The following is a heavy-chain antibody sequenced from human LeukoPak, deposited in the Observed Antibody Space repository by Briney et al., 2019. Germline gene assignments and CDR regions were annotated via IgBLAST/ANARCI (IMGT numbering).Heavy chain of an antibody. J-gene: IGHJ4*02. CDR1: GFTFSSYA. Sequence: GGSLRLSCAASGFTFSSYAMSWVRQAPGKGLEWVGRIKSKTDGGTTDYAAPVKGRFTISRDDSKNTLYLQMNSLKTEDTAVYYCTTDLSLWYIAVRRREHYFDYWGQGTLVTVSS. V-gene: IGHV3-15*01. CDR2: IKSKTDGGTT. D-gene: IGHD6-19*01. CDR3: TTDLSLWYIAVRRREHYFDY.